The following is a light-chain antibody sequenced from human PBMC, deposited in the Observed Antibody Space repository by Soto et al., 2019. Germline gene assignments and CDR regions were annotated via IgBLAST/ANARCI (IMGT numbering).Light chain of an antibody. Sequence: EIVLTQSPGTLSLSPGERATLSCRATQSVNSRHLAWYQQKPGQAPRLLIFDASRRATGIPDRFSGSGSGTDFTLTISRLEPEDFAVYYCQQYSTSVFTFGPGTKLDI. CDR2: DAS. J-gene: IGKJ3*01. CDR3: QQYSTSVFT. V-gene: IGKV3-20*01. CDR1: QSVNSRH.